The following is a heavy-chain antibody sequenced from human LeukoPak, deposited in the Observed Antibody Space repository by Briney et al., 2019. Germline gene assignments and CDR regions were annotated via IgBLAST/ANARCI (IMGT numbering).Heavy chain of an antibody. CDR2: IHYSGTT. D-gene: IGHD6-19*01. Sequence: SETLSLTCTVSGGSISGYYWSWIRQPPGEGLEWIAYIHYSGTTNYNPSLRSRVTISIDTSKKQFSLKVSSVTAADTAVYYCARGAGWYNYWGQGTLVTVSS. CDR3: ARGAGWYNY. V-gene: IGHV4-59*01. CDR1: GGSISGYY. J-gene: IGHJ4*02.